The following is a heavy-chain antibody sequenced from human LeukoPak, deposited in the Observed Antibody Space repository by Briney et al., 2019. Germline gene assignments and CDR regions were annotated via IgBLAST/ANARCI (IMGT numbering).Heavy chain of an antibody. CDR2: IYYSGST. J-gene: IGHJ3*02. D-gene: IGHD2-2*02. CDR1: GGSISSSSYY. Sequence: PSETLSLTCTVSGGSISSSSYYWGWIRQPPGKGLEWIGSIYYSGSTYYNPSLKSRVTISVDTSKNQFSLKLSSVTAADTAVYYCAKDRCNSTSCYIKPDAFDIWGQGTMVTVSS. V-gene: IGHV4-39*02. CDR3: AKDRCNSTSCYIKPDAFDI.